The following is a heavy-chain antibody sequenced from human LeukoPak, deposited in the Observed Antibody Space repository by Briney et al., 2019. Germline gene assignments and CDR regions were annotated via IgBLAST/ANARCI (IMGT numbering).Heavy chain of an antibody. D-gene: IGHD5-24*01. CDR3: ARLLHTISNYTYMDV. V-gene: IGHV4-39*01. CDR1: GGSISSSSYY. CDR2: VLYSGRT. J-gene: IGHJ6*03. Sequence: SETLSLTCTVSGGSISSSSYYWGWIRQPPGKGLEWIGSVLYSGRTYYSPSHKGRITIVMDTSKNQFSLKLSSVTAADTAVYYCARLLHTISNYTYMDVWGKGTTVTVSS.